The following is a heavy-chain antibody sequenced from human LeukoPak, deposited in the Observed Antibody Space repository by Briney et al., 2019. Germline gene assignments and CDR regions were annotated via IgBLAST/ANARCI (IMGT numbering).Heavy chain of an antibody. V-gene: IGHV3-53*01. CDR1: GFTVKTNS. Sequence: GGSLRLSCVASGFTVKTNSMSWVRQAPGKGLEWVSVIYTGGSTYYADSVNGRFTISRDNSKNTLYLQMTSLTAEDTAVYDCASAREYCISSECYDYFQHWGQGTLVSVSS. CDR2: IYTGGST. J-gene: IGHJ1*01. CDR3: ASAREYCISSECYDYFQH. D-gene: IGHD2-2*01.